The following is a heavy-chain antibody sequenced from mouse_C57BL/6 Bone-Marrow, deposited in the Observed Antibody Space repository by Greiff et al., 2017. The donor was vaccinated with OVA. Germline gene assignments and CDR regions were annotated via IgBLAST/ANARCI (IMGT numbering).Heavy chain of an antibody. J-gene: IGHJ3*01. V-gene: IGHV6-3*01. CDR2: IRLKSDNYAT. CDR1: GFTFSNYW. CDR3: TGGGFAY. Sequence: EVQLVESGGGLVQPGGSMKLSCVASGFTFSNYWMNWVRQSPEKGLEWVAQIRLKSDNYATHYAESVKGRFTISRDDSKSRVYLQMNTLRAEDTGIYYCTGGGFAYWGQGTLVTVSA.